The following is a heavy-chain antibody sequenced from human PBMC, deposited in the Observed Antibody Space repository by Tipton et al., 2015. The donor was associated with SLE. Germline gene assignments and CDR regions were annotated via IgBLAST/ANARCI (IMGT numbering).Heavy chain of an antibody. J-gene: IGHJ4*02. CDR3: ARGEYYYDSSGSPPDY. CDR2: ISSSSSYI. CDR1: GFTFSSYR. Sequence: GSLRLSCAASGFTFSSYRMNWVRQAPGKGLEWVSSISSSSSYIYYSDSVKGRFTISRDNAKNSLYLQMNSLRAEDTAVYYCARGEYYYDSSGSPPDYWGQGTLVTVSS. V-gene: IGHV3-21*03. D-gene: IGHD3-22*01.